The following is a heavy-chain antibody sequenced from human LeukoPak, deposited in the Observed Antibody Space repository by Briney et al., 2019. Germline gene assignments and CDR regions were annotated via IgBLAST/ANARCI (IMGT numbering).Heavy chain of an antibody. CDR2: IYYSGST. CDR3: ARLLRYFDWLSPGYFDY. CDR1: GGSISSSSYY. V-gene: IGHV4-39*01. Sequence: SENLSLTCTVSGGSISSSSYYWGWIRQPPGKGLEWIGSIYYSGSTYYNPSLKSRVTISVDTSKNQFSLKLSSVTAADTAVYYCARLLRYFDWLSPGYFDYWGQGTLVTVSS. D-gene: IGHD3-9*01. J-gene: IGHJ4*02.